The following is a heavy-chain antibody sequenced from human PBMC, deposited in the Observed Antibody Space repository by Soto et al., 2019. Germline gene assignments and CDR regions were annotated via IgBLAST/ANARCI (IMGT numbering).Heavy chain of an antibody. CDR2: IYYSGST. CDR1: GCSITNYY. CDR3: ARGDSSGWHALDI. D-gene: IGHD6-19*01. J-gene: IGHJ3*02. V-gene: IGHV4-59*01. Sequence: SETLSLTCTVSGCSITNYYWSWIRQPPGKGLEWIGYIYYSGSTNYNPSLKSRVTISVDTSKNQFSLKVNSVTAADAAVYYCARGDSSGWHALDIWGQGTMVTVSS.